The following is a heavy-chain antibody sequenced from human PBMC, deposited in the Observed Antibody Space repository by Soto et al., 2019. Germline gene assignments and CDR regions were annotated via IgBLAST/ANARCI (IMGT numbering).Heavy chain of an antibody. CDR1: GFTFSNYG. CDR2: MWYDGSNR. V-gene: IGHV3-33*01. Sequence: QVRLVESGGGVVQPGRSLRLSCAASGFTFSNYGMHWVRQAPGKGLEWVAVMWYDGSNRYYADSVKGRFTISRDNSKNTLYLQMNSLRAEDTAVYYCARDPGESGSGWWLDFDDWGQGTLVGVSS. D-gene: IGHD6-19*01. CDR3: ARDPGESGSGWWLDFDD. J-gene: IGHJ4*02.